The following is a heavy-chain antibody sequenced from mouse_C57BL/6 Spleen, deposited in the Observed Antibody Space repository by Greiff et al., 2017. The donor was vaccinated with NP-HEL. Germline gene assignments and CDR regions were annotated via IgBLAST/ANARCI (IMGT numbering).Heavy chain of an antibody. CDR2: IYPGDGDT. V-gene: IGHV1-80*01. CDR3: ARCYDPYAMDY. J-gene: IGHJ4*01. CDR1: GYAFSSYW. D-gene: IGHD2-3*01. Sequence: LKESGASVKISCKASGYAFSSYWMNWVKQRPGKGLEWIGQIYPGDGDTNYNGKFKGKATLTADKSSSTAYMQLSSLTSEDSAVYFCARCYDPYAMDYWGQGTSVTVSS.